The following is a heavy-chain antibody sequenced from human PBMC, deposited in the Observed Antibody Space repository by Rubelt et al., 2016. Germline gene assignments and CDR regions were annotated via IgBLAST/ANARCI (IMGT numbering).Heavy chain of an antibody. V-gene: IGHV4-34*01. D-gene: IGHD2-15*01. CDR3: ARKMVDATRDVFDI. Sequence: QVHLQQWGAGLLKPSETLSLTCAVYGGSFSGYNWSWIRQSPGKGLEWIGEIHHSGATNYNPSLKSRVTMSGDTSKNQVSRKWTAGTAADTAVYYCARKMVDATRDVFDIWGQGTMVIVSS. J-gene: IGHJ3*02. CDR2: IHHSGAT. CDR1: GGSFSGYN.